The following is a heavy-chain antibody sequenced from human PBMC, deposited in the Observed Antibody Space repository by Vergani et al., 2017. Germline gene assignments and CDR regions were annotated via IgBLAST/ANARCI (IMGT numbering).Heavy chain of an antibody. V-gene: IGHV4-59*01. Sequence: QVQLQESGPGLVKPSETLSLTCTVSGGSISSYYWSWIRQPPGKGLEWIGYIYYSGSTNYNPSLKSRVTISVDTSKNQFSLKLSSVTAADTAVSYCARWVDRYYYYSGMDVWDQGTTVTVSS. CDR3: ARWVDRYYYYSGMDV. D-gene: IGHD2-15*01. J-gene: IGHJ6*02. CDR1: GGSISSYY. CDR2: IYYSGST.